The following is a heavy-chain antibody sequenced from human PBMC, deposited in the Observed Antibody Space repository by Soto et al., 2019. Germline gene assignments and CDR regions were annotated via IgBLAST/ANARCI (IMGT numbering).Heavy chain of an antibody. CDR2: ISSNGGTT. J-gene: IGHJ4*02. CDR3: VKDRYIDS. V-gene: IGHV3-64D*06. CDR1: GFTISSYA. Sequence: EVQLVESGGGLVQPGGSLRLSCSVSGFTISSYAMHWVRQAPGKGLEYVSSISSNGGTTYYPDSVKGRFTITRDNSKNTVYLKMSSLRADDTAVYYCVKDRYIDSWGQGTLVIVSS.